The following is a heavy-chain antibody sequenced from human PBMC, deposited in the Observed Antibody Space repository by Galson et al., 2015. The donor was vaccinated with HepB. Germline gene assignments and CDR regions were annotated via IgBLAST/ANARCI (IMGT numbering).Heavy chain of an antibody. J-gene: IGHJ5*02. Sequence: SVKVSCKASGYTFTSYYMHWVRQAPGQGLEWMGIINPSGGSTSYAQKFQGRVTMTRDTSTSTVYMELSSLRSEDTAVYYCARVAVPTAPWVDPWGQGTLVTVSS. CDR3: ARVAVPTAPWVDP. CDR2: INPSGGST. V-gene: IGHV1-46*01. D-gene: IGHD2-2*01. CDR1: GYTFTSYY.